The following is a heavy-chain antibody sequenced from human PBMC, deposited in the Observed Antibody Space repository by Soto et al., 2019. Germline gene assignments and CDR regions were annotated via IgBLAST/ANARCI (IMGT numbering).Heavy chain of an antibody. CDR3: ARATRIQQMPFDY. J-gene: IGHJ4*02. CDR2: IIPILGIA. Sequence: SVKVSCKASGGTFSSYTISWVRQAPGQGLEWMGRIIPILGIANYAQKFQGRVTITADKSTSTAYMELSSLRSEDTAVYYCARATRIQQMPFDYWGQGTLVTVSS. CDR1: GGTFSSYT. D-gene: IGHD5-18*01. V-gene: IGHV1-69*02.